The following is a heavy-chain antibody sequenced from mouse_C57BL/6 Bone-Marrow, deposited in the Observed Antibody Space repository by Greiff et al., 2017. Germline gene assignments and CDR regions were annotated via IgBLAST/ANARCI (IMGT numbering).Heavy chain of an antibody. CDR3: ARRDDGYFDV. V-gene: IGHV1-63*01. J-gene: IGHJ1*03. CDR1: GYTFTNYW. D-gene: IGHD2-3*01. CDR2: IYPGGGYT. Sequence: VQLQQSGAELVRPGTSVKMSCKASGYTFTNYWIGWAKQRPGHGLEWIGGIYPGGGYTNYNEKFKGKATLTADKSSSTAYMQFSSLTSDDAAIYYCARRDDGYFDVWGTGTTVTVSS.